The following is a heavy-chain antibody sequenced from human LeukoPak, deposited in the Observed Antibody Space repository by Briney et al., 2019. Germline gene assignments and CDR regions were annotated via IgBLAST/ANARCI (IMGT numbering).Heavy chain of an antibody. J-gene: IGHJ4*02. D-gene: IGHD2-21*01. CDR2: IHNSGDKT. Sequence: GGSLRLSCAASGITFGTYAMTWVRQAPGKGLEWVSSIHNSGDKTFYSDSVRGRFTISRDNSKSTVYLQMNSLTADDTALYYCAKEIGGDWGYFEYWGQGILVTVSS. CDR1: GITFGTYA. CDR3: AKEIGGDWGYFEY. V-gene: IGHV3-23*01.